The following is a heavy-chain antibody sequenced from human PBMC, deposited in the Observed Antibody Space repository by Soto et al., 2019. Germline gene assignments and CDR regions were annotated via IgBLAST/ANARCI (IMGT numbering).Heavy chain of an antibody. V-gene: IGHV4-59*08. CDR1: GGSISSYY. CDR3: ARALPDGYFDY. CDR2: IYYSGST. J-gene: IGHJ4*02. Sequence: SETLSLTCTVSGGSISSYYWSWIRQPPGKGLEWIGYIYYSGSTNYNPSLKSRVTISVDTSKNQFSLKLSSVTAADTAVYYCARALPDGYFDYWGQGTLVTVSS.